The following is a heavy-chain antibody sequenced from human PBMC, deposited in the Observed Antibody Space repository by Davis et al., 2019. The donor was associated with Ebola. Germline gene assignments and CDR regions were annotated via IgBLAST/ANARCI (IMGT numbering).Heavy chain of an antibody. CDR3: ARATVTHYYYYGMDV. CDR2: INSDGSSS. D-gene: IGHD4-11*01. J-gene: IGHJ6*02. CDR1: GFTFSKYW. V-gene: IGHV3-74*03. Sequence: GESLKISCAASGFTFSKYWMHWVRQSPGKGLMWVSRINSDGSSSTREYADSVKGRFTISRDNSKNTLYLQMNSLRAEDTAVYYCARATVTHYYYYGMDVWGQGTTVTVSS.